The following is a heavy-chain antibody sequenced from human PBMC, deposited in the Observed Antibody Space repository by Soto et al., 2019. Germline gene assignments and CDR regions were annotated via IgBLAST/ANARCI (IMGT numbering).Heavy chain of an antibody. CDR2: IYHSGST. V-gene: IGHV4-4*02. Sequence: QVQLQESGPGLVKPSGTLSLTCAVSSGSISSNNWWSWVRQPPGKGLEWIGEIYHSGSTNYNPSLKSPVTISVDKSKNQFSLKLSSVTAADTAVYYCARGGVWGFCSSTSCQGLDYWGQGTLVTVSS. CDR3: ARGGVWGFCSSTSCQGLDY. CDR1: SGSISSNNW. J-gene: IGHJ4*02. D-gene: IGHD2-2*01.